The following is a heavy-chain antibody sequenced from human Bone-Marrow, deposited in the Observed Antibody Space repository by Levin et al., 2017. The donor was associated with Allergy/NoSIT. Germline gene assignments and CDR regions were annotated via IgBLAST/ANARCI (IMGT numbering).Heavy chain of an antibody. CDR1: GFTFSSYP. V-gene: IGHV3-23*01. D-gene: IGHD3-10*01. CDR2: ISGSGSNT. Sequence: GGSLRLSCAASGFTFSSYPMSWVRQAPGRGLEWVSAISGSGSNTYYADSVKGRFTISRDNSKNTLYLQMNSLRAEDTALYYCAKRFRYGSGSPHAFDIWGQGTMVTVSS. J-gene: IGHJ3*02. CDR3: AKRFRYGSGSPHAFDI.